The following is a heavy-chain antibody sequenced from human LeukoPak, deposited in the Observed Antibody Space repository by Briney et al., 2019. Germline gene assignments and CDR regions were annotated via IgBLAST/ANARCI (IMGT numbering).Heavy chain of an antibody. D-gene: IGHD6-19*01. CDR3: ARAEAVAVYWYFDL. J-gene: IGHJ2*01. CDR2: ISTIGIT. V-gene: IGHV4-61*02. CDR1: SGSISSSNYY. Sequence: PSETLSLTCTVSSGSISSSNYYWSWIRQPAGGGLEWIGRISTIGITNYNPSLKSRVTISVDTSKNQFSLKLSSVTAADTAVYYCARAEAVAVYWYFDLWGRGTLVTVSS.